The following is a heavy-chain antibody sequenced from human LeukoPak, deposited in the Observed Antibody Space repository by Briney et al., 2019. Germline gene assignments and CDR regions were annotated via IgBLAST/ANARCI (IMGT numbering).Heavy chain of an antibody. CDR3: ARPYDPFTGNDAFDI. CDR1: GYSISSDYY. CDR2: IHHSGAT. Sequence: SETLSLTCAVSGYSISSDYYWGWIRQPPGKGLEWIGTIHHSGATYYNPSLKSRVTISVDTSKNQFSLKLSFVTAADTAVYYCARPYDPFTGNDAFDIWGQGTMVTVSS. V-gene: IGHV4-38-2*01. D-gene: IGHD1-1*01. J-gene: IGHJ3*02.